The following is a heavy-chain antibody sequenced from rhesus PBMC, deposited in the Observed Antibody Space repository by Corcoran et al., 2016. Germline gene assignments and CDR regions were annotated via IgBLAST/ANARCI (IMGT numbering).Heavy chain of an antibody. V-gene: IGHV4-173*01. J-gene: IGHJ5-1*01. D-gene: IGHD1-26*01. CDR2: FSGFSENT. CDR1: GGSISVTW. CDR3: AKLSQYNRLEY. Sequence: QLLLQESGPGLVKPSETLSLICTVSGGSISVTWWSWVRQSPGKRLKYIGHFSGFSENTTHDPSLETVVTVSTDKCRNQFSLTLRSVSAADAAIYYSAKLSQYNRLEYWGPGVLVTVSS.